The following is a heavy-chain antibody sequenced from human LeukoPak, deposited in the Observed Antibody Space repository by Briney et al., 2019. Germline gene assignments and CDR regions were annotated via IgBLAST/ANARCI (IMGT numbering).Heavy chain of an antibody. CDR1: GGSISSGGYY. CDR2: IYYSGST. Sequence: PSETLSLTCTVSGGSISSGGYYWSWIRQHPGKGLEWIGYIYYSGSTYYNPSLKSRVTISVDTSKNQFSLKLSSVTAADTAVYYCARAPYYYDSRVWFDPCGQGTLVTVSS. J-gene: IGHJ5*02. CDR3: ARAPYYYDSRVWFDP. V-gene: IGHV4-31*03. D-gene: IGHD3-22*01.